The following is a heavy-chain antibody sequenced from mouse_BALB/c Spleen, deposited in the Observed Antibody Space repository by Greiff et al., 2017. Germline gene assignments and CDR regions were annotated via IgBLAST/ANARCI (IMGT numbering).Heavy chain of an antibody. J-gene: IGHJ2*01. CDR3: ARVIYYGYDRGGFDY. Sequence: EVKLQESGPSLVKPSQTLSLTCSVTGDSITSGYWNWIRKFPGNKLEYMGYISYSGSTYYNPSLKSRISITRDTSKNQYYLQLNSVTTEDTATYYCARVIYYGYDRGGFDYWGQGTTLTVSS. D-gene: IGHD2-2*01. CDR2: ISYSGST. CDR1: GDSITSGY. V-gene: IGHV3-8*02.